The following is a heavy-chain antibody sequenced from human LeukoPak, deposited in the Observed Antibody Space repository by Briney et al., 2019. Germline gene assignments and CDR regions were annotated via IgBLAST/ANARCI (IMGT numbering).Heavy chain of an antibody. V-gene: IGHV3-23*01. CDR2: SWSSTNT. CDR3: AKAKVGSAWIYEL. J-gene: IGHJ4*02. D-gene: IGHD5-12*01. Sequence: GGSLTLFCAAYGFTFSSYDMTWVRQAPGKGLEWLSSWSSTNTYYADSLKGRFTISSDNSKNTLYVQMNSLGAEDTPVYVCAKAKVGSAWIYELWGQGILVTVSS. CDR1: GFTFSSYD.